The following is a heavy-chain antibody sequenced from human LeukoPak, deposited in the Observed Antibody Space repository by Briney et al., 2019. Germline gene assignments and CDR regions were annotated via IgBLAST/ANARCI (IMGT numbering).Heavy chain of an antibody. D-gene: IGHD6-13*01. Sequence: SETLSLTCTVSGGSISSYYWSWIRQPPGKGLEWIGYIYYSGSTNYNPSLKSRVTISVDTSKNQFSLKLSSVTAADTAVYYCASIAAAEVDAFDIWGQGTMVTVSS. CDR3: ASIAAAEVDAFDI. CDR1: GGSISSYY. J-gene: IGHJ3*02. V-gene: IGHV4-59*01. CDR2: IYYSGST.